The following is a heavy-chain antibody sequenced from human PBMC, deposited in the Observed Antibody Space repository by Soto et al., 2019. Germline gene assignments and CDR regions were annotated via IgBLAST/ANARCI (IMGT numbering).Heavy chain of an antibody. CDR2: ISGTGATT. J-gene: IGHJ6*02. CDR1: GFTFRNFA. V-gene: IGHV3-23*01. Sequence: LRLSCVASGFTFRNFATIWVRQAPGKGLEWVSGISGTGATTYSADSVKGRFTISRDNSGNTLHLQMNSLRAEDTAVYYCAKGKDCTRSSCYPGDYYYGLDVWGQGTTVTVSS. CDR3: AKGKDCTRSSCYPGDYYYGLDV. D-gene: IGHD2-2*01.